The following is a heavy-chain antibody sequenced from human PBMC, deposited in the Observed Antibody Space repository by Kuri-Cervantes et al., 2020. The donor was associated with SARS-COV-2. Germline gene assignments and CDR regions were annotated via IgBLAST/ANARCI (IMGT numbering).Heavy chain of an antibody. CDR1: GYTFTSYA. Sequence: ASVKVSCKASGYTFTSYAMHWVRQAPGQRREWMGWINAGNGNTKYSQKFQGRVTITRDTSASTAYMELSSLRSDDTAVYYCARDRGSSGWSWVYYYYGMDVRGQGTTVTVSS. V-gene: IGHV1-3*01. CDR2: INAGNGNT. CDR3: ARDRGSSGWSWVYYYYGMDV. D-gene: IGHD6-19*01. J-gene: IGHJ6*02.